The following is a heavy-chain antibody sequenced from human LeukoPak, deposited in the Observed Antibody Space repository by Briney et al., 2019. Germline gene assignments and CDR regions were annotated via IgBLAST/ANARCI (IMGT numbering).Heavy chain of an antibody. Sequence: PSETLSLTCTVSGGSVSSGSYYWSWIRQPPGKGLEWIGYIYYSGSTNYNPSLKSRVTISVDTSKNQFSLKPSSVTAADTAVYYCARDQGAGYFDLWGRGTLVTVSS. CDR1: GGSVSSGSYY. D-gene: IGHD1-26*01. V-gene: IGHV4-61*01. J-gene: IGHJ2*01. CDR3: ARDQGAGYFDL. CDR2: IYYSGST.